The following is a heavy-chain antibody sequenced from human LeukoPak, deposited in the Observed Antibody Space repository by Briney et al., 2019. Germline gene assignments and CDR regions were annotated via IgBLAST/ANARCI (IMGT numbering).Heavy chain of an antibody. Sequence: PGGSLRLSCAASGFTFSDHAMSWVRQAPAKGLEWVSSINGNGGGSYYIDSVKGRFTVSRDNSENALYLQMNNLRTEDTAVYYCATNYYDSSGYYYRVDYWGQGTLVTVSS. CDR1: GFTFSDHA. CDR3: ATNYYDSSGYYYRVDY. J-gene: IGHJ4*02. CDR2: INGNGGGS. V-gene: IGHV3-23*01. D-gene: IGHD3-22*01.